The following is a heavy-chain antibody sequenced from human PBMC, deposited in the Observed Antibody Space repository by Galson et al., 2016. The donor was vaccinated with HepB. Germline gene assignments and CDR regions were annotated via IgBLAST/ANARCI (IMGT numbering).Heavy chain of an antibody. V-gene: IGHV3-33*01. CDR3: ARVSGESGPDY. Sequence: SLILSCAATGFTFSSYGMHWVRQAPGKGLEWVAVIWYDGSNKYYADSVKGRFTISRDNSKNTLYLQMNSLRAEDTAVYYCARVSGESGPDYWGQGTLVTVSS. CDR1: GFTFSSYG. CDR2: IWYDGSNK. D-gene: IGHD3-10*01. J-gene: IGHJ4*02.